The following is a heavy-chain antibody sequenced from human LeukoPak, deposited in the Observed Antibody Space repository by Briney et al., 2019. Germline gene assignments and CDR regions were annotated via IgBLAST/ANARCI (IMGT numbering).Heavy chain of an antibody. CDR2: INHSGST. Sequence: SETLSLTCAAYGGSFSGYYWSWIRQPPGKGLEWIGEINHSGSTNYNPSLKSRVTISVDTSKNQFSLKLSSVTAADTAVYYCAGCTAMVEYYYYYYMDVWGKGTTVTISS. V-gene: IGHV4-34*01. CDR1: GGSFSGYY. D-gene: IGHD5-18*01. CDR3: AGCTAMVEYYYYYYMDV. J-gene: IGHJ6*03.